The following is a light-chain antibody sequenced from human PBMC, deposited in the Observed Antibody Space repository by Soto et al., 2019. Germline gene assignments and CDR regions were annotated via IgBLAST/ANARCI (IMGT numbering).Light chain of an antibody. CDR1: QSISNF. CDR2: AAP. J-gene: IGKJ4*01. CDR3: QQYYNSVRT. V-gene: IGKV1-39*01. Sequence: DIQMTQSPSSLSASLGDRVTITCRASQSISNFLNWVQHKPGNAPKVLISAAPTLQSGVPPRFSGSESGTDFTLTISSLQPEDSASYYCQQYYNSVRTFGGGTKVEIK.